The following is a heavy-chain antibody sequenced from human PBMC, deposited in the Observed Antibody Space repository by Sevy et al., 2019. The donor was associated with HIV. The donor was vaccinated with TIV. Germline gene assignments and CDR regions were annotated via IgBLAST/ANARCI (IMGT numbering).Heavy chain of an antibody. CDR2: ISWNSGSI. V-gene: IGHV3-9*01. CDR1: GFTFDDYA. J-gene: IGHJ6*02. D-gene: IGHD3-10*01. CDR3: AKLGGGYYYYGMDV. Sequence: GGCLRLSCAASGFTFDDYAMHWVRQAPGKGLEWVSGISWNSGSIGYADSVKGRFTISRDNAKNSLYLQMNSLRAEDTALYYCAKLGGGYYYYGMDVWGQGTTVTVSS.